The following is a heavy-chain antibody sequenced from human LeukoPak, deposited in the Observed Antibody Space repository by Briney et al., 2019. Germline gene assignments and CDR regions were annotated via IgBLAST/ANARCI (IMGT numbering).Heavy chain of an antibody. CDR1: HHTFTSYG. CDR3: ARGGSGSQGFDY. D-gene: IGHD3-10*01. J-gene: IGHJ4*02. Sequence: APVKASCKASHHTFTSYGVNWVRQSPGQQLKWMGWISADSGNTNYAQKLQGRVTMTTDTSTSTVYMELRSLRSDDTTVYYCARGGSGSQGFDYWGQGTLVTVSS. CDR2: ISADSGNT. V-gene: IGHV1-18*01.